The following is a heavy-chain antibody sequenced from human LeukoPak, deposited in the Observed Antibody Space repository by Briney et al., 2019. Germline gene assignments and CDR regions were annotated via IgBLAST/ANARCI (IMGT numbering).Heavy chain of an antibody. CDR2: IYYSGST. V-gene: IGHV4-61*05. CDR3: ARLRYFDGDAFDI. CDR1: GGSISSSSYY. D-gene: IGHD3-9*01. Sequence: SETLSLTCTVSGGSISSSSYYWGWIRQPPGKGLEWIGYIYYSGSTNYNPSLKSRVTISVDTSKNQFSLKLSSVTAADTAVYYCARLRYFDGDAFDIWAKGQWSPSLQ. J-gene: IGHJ3*02.